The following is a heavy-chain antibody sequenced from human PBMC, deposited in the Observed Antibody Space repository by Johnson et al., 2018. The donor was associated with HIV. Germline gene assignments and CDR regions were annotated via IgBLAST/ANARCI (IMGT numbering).Heavy chain of an antibody. D-gene: IGHD3-22*01. Sequence: QVQLVESGGGVVQPGRSLRLSCAASGFTFSDYYVSWVRQAPEKGLEWVSYISNSGTTIYYAASVKGRFTISRDNAKKSLYLQMNSLRVEDTAVYYCARKGSSGFGGIDAFDIWGQGTMVTVSS. CDR2: ISNSGTTI. CDR1: GFTFSDYY. CDR3: ARKGSSGFGGIDAFDI. J-gene: IGHJ3*02. V-gene: IGHV3-11*04.